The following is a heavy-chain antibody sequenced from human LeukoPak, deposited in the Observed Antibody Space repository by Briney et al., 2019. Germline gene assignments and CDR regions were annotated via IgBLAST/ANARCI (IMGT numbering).Heavy chain of an antibody. V-gene: IGHV5-51*01. D-gene: IGHD4-17*01. J-gene: IGHJ4*02. Sequence: GESLKISCKGSGYSVTSYWIAWVRQMPGKGLEWMGIIYPGDSDTRYSPSFQGQVTISADKSISTAYLQWISLKASDSAMYYCARHFRTNGDYGPPDYWGQGTLVTVSS. CDR3: ARHFRTNGDYGPPDY. CDR2: IYPGDSDT. CDR1: GYSVTSYW.